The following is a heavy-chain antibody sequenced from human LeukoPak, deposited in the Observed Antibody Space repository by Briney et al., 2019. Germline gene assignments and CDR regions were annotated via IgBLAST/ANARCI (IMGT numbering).Heavy chain of an antibody. CDR3: ARGRNSGYDFARYYFDF. CDR1: GFTFSGYY. D-gene: IGHD5-12*01. J-gene: IGHJ4*02. V-gene: IGHV3-11*04. Sequence: PGGSLRLSCAASGFTFSGYYMSWIRQAPGKGLEWVSYISSSGSTIYYADSVKGRFTISRDNAKNSLYLQMNSLRAEDTAVYYCARGRNSGYDFARYYFDFWGQGTLVTVSS. CDR2: ISSSGSTI.